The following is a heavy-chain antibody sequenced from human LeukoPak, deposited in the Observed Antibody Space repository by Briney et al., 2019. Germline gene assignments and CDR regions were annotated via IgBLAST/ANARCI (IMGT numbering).Heavy chain of an antibody. D-gene: IGHD3-10*01. V-gene: IGHV4-34*01. CDR2: INHSGST. CDR3: ARGPRITMVRGVSRRSASFDY. CDR1: GGPFSGYY. Sequence: KASETLSLTCAVYGGPFSGYYWSWIRQPPGKGLEWIGKINHSGSTNYNPSLKSRVTISVDTSKNQFSLKLSSVTAADTAVYYCARGPRITMVRGVSRRSASFDYWGQGTLVTVSS. J-gene: IGHJ4*02.